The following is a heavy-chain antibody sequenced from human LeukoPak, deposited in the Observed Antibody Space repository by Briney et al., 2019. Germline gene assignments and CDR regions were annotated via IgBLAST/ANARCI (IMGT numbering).Heavy chain of an antibody. Sequence: GGSLRLSCAASGVTLSDHYMDWVRQAPGKGLEWVGRVRNKANGYCTEYVASVEGRFTVSGDASKNWLYLQMNSLKTEDTAVYYCARSGYCGAGTCYSDYFDYWGLGTLVTVSS. CDR3: ARSGYCGAGTCYSDYFDY. D-gene: IGHD2-15*01. CDR2: VRNKANGYCT. J-gene: IGHJ4*02. V-gene: IGHV3-72*01. CDR1: GVTLSDHY.